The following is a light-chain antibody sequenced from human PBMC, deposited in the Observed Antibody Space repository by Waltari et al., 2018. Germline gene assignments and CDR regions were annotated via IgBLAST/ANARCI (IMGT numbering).Light chain of an antibody. V-gene: IGLV1-51*02. CDR1: SSNIGNNY. CDR3: GTWDSSLSGAV. J-gene: IGLJ7*01. CDR2: ENT. Sequence: QSVLTQPPSVSAAPGQRVTISCSGGSSNIGNNYVSWYRQFPGTAPKLLIYENTVRPSGIPGRFSGSKSGTSATLDITGLQAGDEADYCCGTWDSSLSGAVFGGGTHLTVL.